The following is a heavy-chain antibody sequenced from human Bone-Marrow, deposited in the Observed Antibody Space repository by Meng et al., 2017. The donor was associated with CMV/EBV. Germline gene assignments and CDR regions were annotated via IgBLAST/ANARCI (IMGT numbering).Heavy chain of an antibody. CDR3: ARTIAALWPYYYYGMDV. CDR2: ISWNSGSI. CDR1: GFTFDDYA. V-gene: IGHV3-9*01. D-gene: IGHD6-6*01. J-gene: IGHJ6*02. Sequence: GGSLRLSCAASGFTFDDYAMHWVRQAPGKGLEWVSGISWNSGSIGYADSVKGRFTISRDNAKNSLYLQMNSLRAEDTAVYYCARTIAALWPYYYYGMDVWGQGTTVTVSS.